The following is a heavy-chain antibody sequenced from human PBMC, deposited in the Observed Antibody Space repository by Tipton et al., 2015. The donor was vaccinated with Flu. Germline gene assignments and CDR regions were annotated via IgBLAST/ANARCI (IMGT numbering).Heavy chain of an antibody. V-gene: IGHV3-53*01. CDR2: IYGDGTT. D-gene: IGHD6-19*01. CDR1: GFTVSNNF. Sequence: LSLTCALSGFTVSNNFMSWVRQAPGKGLEWVSVIYGDGTTYYADSVKGRFIISRDSSKNTLYLQMNSLRVEDTAVYFCTLDLYSRGKYYFDYWGQGTLVTVSS. J-gene: IGHJ4*02. CDR3: TLDLYSRGKYYFDY.